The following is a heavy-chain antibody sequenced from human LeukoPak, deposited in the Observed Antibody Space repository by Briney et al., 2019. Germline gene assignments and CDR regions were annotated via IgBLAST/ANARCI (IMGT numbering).Heavy chain of an antibody. CDR3: AKYKGSSYNYPHIDY. CDR2: ISGSGSAT. D-gene: IGHD3-10*01. V-gene: IGHV3-23*01. CDR1: GFTFTSYA. Sequence: PGGSLRLSCVASGFTFTSYAMTWVRRAPGKGLEWVSSISGSGSATYYADSVKGRFTISRDNSKNTLYLQMNSQRAEDTAVYYCAKYKGSSYNYPHIDYWGQGTLVTVSS. J-gene: IGHJ4*02.